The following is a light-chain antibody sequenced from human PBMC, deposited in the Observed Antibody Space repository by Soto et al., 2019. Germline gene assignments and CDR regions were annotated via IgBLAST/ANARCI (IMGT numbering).Light chain of an antibody. CDR1: SSDVGAYDY. J-gene: IGLJ1*01. Sequence: SALTQPPSASGSPGQSVTISCTGTSSDVGAYDYVSWYQRHPGKAPKLMIYEINKRPSGVPDRFSGSKSGNTASLTVSGLQAEDEADYYCSSFAGSNNFPYVFGTGTKVTVL. CDR2: EIN. V-gene: IGLV2-8*01. CDR3: SSFAGSNNFPYV.